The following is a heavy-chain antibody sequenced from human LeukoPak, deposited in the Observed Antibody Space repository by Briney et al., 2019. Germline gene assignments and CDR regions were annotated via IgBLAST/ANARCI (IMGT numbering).Heavy chain of an antibody. CDR2: ISSSSSYI. V-gene: IGHV3-21*01. Sequence: GGSLRLSCAASGFTFSSNSMNWVRQAPGKGLEWVSSISSSSSYIYYADSVKGRFTISRDNAKNSLYLQMNSLRAEDTAVYYCARGPRTVTRVGYWGQGTLVTVSS. CDR3: ARGPRTVTRVGY. CDR1: GFTFSSNS. D-gene: IGHD4-17*01. J-gene: IGHJ4*02.